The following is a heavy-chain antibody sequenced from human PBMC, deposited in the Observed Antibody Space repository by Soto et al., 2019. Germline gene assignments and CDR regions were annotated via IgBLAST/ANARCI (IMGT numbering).Heavy chain of an antibody. Sequence: ASVKVSCKASGYTFTSYDINWVRQATGQGLEWMGWMNPNSGNTGYAQKFQGRVTMTRNTSISTAYMELSSLRSEDTAVYYCARGPTARYNWNYGILYWGQGTLVTVSS. V-gene: IGHV1-8*01. CDR3: ARGPTARYNWNYGILY. CDR1: GYTFTSYD. J-gene: IGHJ4*02. D-gene: IGHD1-7*01. CDR2: MNPNSGNT.